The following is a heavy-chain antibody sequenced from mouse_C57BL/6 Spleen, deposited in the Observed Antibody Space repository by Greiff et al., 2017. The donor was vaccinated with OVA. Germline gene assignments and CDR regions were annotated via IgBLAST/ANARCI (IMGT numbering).Heavy chain of an antibody. CDR1: GYAFSSSW. CDR3: ARSPHYYGSSYWYFDV. J-gene: IGHJ1*03. V-gene: IGHV1-82*01. Sequence: QFQLQQSGPELVKPGASVKISCKASGYAFSSSWMNWVKQRPGKGLEWIGRIYPGDGDTNYNGKFKGKATLTADKSSSTAYMQLSSLTSEDSAVYFCARSPHYYGSSYWYFDVWGTGTTVTVSS. CDR2: IYPGDGDT. D-gene: IGHD1-1*01.